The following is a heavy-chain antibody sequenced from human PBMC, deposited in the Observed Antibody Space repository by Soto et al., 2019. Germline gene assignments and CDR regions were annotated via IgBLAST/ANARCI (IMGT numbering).Heavy chain of an antibody. CDR3: TTDSYITMIVVRFDY. Sequence: SVKVSCKASGGTFSNYAISWVRQAPGQGLEWMGGIIPIFGTTNYPQKSQGRVTITADEPTSTSYMELGSLRSEDTAVYYCTTDSYITMIVVRFDYWGHGTLVTVSS. CDR1: GGTFSNYA. CDR2: IIPIFGTT. J-gene: IGHJ4*01. D-gene: IGHD3-22*01. V-gene: IGHV1-69*13.